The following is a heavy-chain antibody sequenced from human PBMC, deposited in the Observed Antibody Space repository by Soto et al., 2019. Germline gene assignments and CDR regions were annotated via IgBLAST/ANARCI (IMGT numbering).Heavy chain of an antibody. CDR1: GGSFSGYY. D-gene: IGHD1-1*01. V-gene: IGHV4-34*01. CDR2: INHSGST. Sequence: QVQLQQWGAGLLKPSETLSLTCAVYGGSFSGYYWSWIRQPPGKGLEWIGEINHSGSTNYNPSLKSRFTISVDTSKHQFSLKLSSVTAADTAVYYCATTVHDFSSRDYWGQGTLVTVSS. J-gene: IGHJ4*02. CDR3: ATTVHDFSSRDY.